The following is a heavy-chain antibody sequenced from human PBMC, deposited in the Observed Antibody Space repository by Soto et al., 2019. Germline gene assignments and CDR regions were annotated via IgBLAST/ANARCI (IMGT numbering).Heavy chain of an antibody. CDR1: GGTFSSYA. V-gene: IGHV1-69*01. CDR3: ARAGDYHYYDSSGYYQDY. D-gene: IGHD3-22*01. CDR2: IIPIFGTA. Sequence: QVQLVQSGAEVKKPGSSVKVSCKASGGTFSSYAISWVRQAPGQGLEWMGGIIPIFGTANYAQKFQGRVTITADESTSTAYMELSSLRSEDTAVYYCARAGDYHYYDSSGYYQDYWGQGTLVTVSS. J-gene: IGHJ4*02.